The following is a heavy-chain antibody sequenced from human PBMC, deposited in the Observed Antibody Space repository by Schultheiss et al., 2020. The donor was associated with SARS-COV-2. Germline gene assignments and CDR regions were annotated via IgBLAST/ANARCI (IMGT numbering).Heavy chain of an antibody. V-gene: IGHV1-69*05. D-gene: IGHD2-2*01. CDR3: ARALGYCSSTSCYYGMDV. J-gene: IGHJ6*02. CDR1: GGTFSSYA. Sequence: SVKVSCKASGGTFSSYAISWVRQAPGQGLEWMGGIIPIFGTANYAQKFQGRVTVTTDTATSTGYMELRSLRAEDTAVYYCARALGYCSSTSCYYGMDVWGQGTTVTVSS. CDR2: IIPIFGTA.